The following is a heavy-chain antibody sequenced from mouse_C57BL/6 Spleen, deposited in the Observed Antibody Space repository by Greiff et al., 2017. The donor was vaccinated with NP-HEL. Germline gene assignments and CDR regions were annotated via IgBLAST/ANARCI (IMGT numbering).Heavy chain of an antibody. Sequence: EVQLQQSGPELVKPGASVKIPCKASGYTFTDYNMDWVKQSHGKSLEWIGDINPNNGGTIYNQKFKGKATLTVDKSSSTAYMVLRSLTSEDTAVYYCARRGPKLGDWYFDVWGTGTTVTVSS. V-gene: IGHV1-18*01. CDR2: INPNNGGT. D-gene: IGHD4-1*01. CDR3: ARRGPKLGDWYFDV. CDR1: GYTFTDYN. J-gene: IGHJ1*03.